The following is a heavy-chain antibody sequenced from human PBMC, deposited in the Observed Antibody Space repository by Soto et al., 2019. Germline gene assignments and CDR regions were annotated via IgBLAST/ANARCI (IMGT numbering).Heavy chain of an antibody. CDR1: VYTFTNYD. Sequence: XSVKVSFKASVYTFTNYDINWVRQATGQGLEWMGWMNPDSGDTHSAQKFQGRVTMTRNISISTAYMELSSLRSQDTAVYYRARGSGLHRGYWGLGPLVTVSS. J-gene: IGHJ4*02. CDR2: MNPDSGDT. V-gene: IGHV1-8*01. CDR3: ARGSGLHRGY. D-gene: IGHD3-22*01.